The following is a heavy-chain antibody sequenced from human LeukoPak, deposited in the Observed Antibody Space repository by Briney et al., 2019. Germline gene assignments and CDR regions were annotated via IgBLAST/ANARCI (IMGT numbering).Heavy chain of an antibody. Sequence: GGSLRLSCAASGFTFNTYAMSWVRQASGKGLEWVSAITGSGDDTFHADSVKGRFTISRDNSRNTLYMDMNSLRVEDMAIYYCAKGSRSSRPYSFDFWGQGILVTVSS. J-gene: IGHJ4*02. CDR1: GFTFNTYA. CDR3: AKGSRSSRPYSFDF. D-gene: IGHD4-11*01. V-gene: IGHV3-23*01. CDR2: ITGSGDDT.